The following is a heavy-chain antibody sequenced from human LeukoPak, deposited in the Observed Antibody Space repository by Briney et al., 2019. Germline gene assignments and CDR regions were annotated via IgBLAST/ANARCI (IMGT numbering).Heavy chain of an antibody. D-gene: IGHD3-10*01. J-gene: IGHJ4*02. Sequence: PSETLSLTCADYGGSFSGYSWNWIRQPPVKGLEWIGEINHSGGTNYNPSLKSRVTISVDTSKKQFSLKLSSVTAADTAVYYCARGVDYYGVWGQGTLVTVSS. CDR3: ARGVDYYGV. V-gene: IGHV4-34*01. CDR1: GGSFSGYS. CDR2: INHSGGT.